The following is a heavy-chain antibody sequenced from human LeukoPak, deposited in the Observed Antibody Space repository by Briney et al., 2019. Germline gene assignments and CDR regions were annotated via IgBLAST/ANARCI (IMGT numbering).Heavy chain of an antibody. CDR3: TRLVSSSLGH. J-gene: IGHJ4*02. CDR1: GFMFSDSA. CDR2: IRSKSNSYAT. D-gene: IGHD6-13*01. Sequence: GGSLRLSCVASGFMFSDSAMHWVRQASGKGLEWVGRIRSKSNSYATTYAASVKGRFTIPRDDSKNTAYLQMNSLKTEDTAVYYCTRLVSSSLGHWGQGTLVTVSS. V-gene: IGHV3-73*01.